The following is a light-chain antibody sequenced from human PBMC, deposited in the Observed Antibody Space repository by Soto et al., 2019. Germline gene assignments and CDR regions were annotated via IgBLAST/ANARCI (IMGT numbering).Light chain of an antibody. Sequence: DIQMTQSPSSVSASVGDRVTITCRASQGISSLLAWYQQKPGKAPNLLIHTASNLQSGVPSRFSGSGSGTDFTLTISSLQPEDFATYYCQQANSFPLTVGGGTKVEIK. J-gene: IGKJ4*01. CDR3: QQANSFPLT. CDR2: TAS. V-gene: IGKV1-12*01. CDR1: QGISSL.